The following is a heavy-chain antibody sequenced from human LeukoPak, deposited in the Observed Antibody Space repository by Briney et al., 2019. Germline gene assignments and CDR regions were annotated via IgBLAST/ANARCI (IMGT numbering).Heavy chain of an antibody. CDR2: ISGSGGST. CDR1: GFTFSSYA. Sequence: PGGSLRLSCAASGFTFSSYAMSWVRQAPGKGLEWVSAISGSGGSTYYADSVKGRFTISRDNSKNTLYLQMNSLRVEDTAVYYCARARYDYVWGSPADWGQGTLVTVSS. J-gene: IGHJ4*02. CDR3: ARARYDYVWGSPAD. V-gene: IGHV3-23*01. D-gene: IGHD3-16*01.